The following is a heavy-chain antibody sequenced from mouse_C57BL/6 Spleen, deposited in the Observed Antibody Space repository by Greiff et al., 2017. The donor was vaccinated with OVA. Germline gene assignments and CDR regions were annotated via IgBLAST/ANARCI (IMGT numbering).Heavy chain of an antibody. CDR1: GYAFSSSW. Sequence: QVQLQQSGPELVKPGASVKISCKASGYAFSSSWMNWVKQRPGKGLEWIGRIYPGDGDTNYNGKFKGKATLTADKSSSTAYMQLSSLTSEDSAVYFCATYYYGSSLPWYFDVWGTGTTVTVSS. CDR2: IYPGDGDT. V-gene: IGHV1-82*01. D-gene: IGHD1-1*01. J-gene: IGHJ1*03. CDR3: ATYYYGSSLPWYFDV.